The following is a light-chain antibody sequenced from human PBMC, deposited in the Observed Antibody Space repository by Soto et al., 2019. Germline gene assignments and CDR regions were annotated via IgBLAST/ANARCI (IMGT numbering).Light chain of an antibody. Sequence: QSALTQPRSVSGSPGQSVTISCTGTSSDVGGYNYVSWYQQHPGKAPKLMIYDVSQRPSGVPDRFSGSKSGNTASLTLSGRRGEAEADYFCCSYSGSYTRVFGGGTQLTVL. V-gene: IGLV2-11*01. CDR2: DVS. CDR1: SSDVGGYNY. CDR3: CSYSGSYTRV. J-gene: IGLJ3*02.